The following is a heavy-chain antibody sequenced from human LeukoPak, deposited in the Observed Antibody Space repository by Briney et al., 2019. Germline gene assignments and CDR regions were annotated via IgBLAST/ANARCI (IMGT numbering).Heavy chain of an antibody. CDR1: GGSISSSSYY. D-gene: IGHD5-18*01. J-gene: IGHJ4*02. Sequence: PSETLSLTCTVSGGSISSSSYYWGWIRQPPGKGLEWIGSIYYSGSTYYNPPLKSRVTLSIDTSKNQFSLRLSSVTAADTAVYHCARHSYGTFDYWGQGTLVTVSS. CDR2: IYYSGST. CDR3: ARHSYGTFDY. V-gene: IGHV4-39*01.